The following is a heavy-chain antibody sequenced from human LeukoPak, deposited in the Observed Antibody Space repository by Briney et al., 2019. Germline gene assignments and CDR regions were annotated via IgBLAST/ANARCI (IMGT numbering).Heavy chain of an antibody. J-gene: IGHJ3*02. CDR2: ISYDGSNK. V-gene: IGHV3-30*18. CDR1: GFTFSSYG. D-gene: IGHD1-26*01. Sequence: PGRSLRLSCAASGFTFSSYGMHWVRQAPGKGLEWVAVISYDGSNKYYADSVKGRFTISRDNSKNTLYLQMNSLRAEDTAVYYYAKSAEGDELLDAFDIWGQGTMVTVSS. CDR3: AKSAEGDELLDAFDI.